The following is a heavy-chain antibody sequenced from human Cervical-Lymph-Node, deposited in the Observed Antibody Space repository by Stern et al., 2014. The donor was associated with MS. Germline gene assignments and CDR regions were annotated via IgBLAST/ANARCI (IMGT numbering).Heavy chain of an antibody. V-gene: IGHV1-69*01. CDR3: ARGPYDFWSGYHLGIYNWFDP. J-gene: IGHJ5*02. CDR2: IIPIFGTA. CDR1: GGTFSSYA. D-gene: IGHD3-3*01. Sequence: QVQLVQSGAEVKKPGSSVKVSCKASGGTFSSYAISWVRQAPGQGLEWMGGIIPIFGTANYAQKFQGRVTITADESTSTAYMELSSLRSEDTAVYYCARGPYDFWSGYHLGIYNWFDPWGQGTLVTVSS.